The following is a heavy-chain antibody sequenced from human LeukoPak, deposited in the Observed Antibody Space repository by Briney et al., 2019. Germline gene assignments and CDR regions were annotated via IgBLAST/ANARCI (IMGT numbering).Heavy chain of an antibody. J-gene: IGHJ4*02. CDR1: GFTFSSYS. D-gene: IGHD1-26*01. Sequence: HPGGSLRLSCAASGFTFSSYSMNWVRQAPGKGLEWFSFISSSSSTIYYADSVKGRLTISRDNAKNSLYLQMNSLRAEDTAVYYCARDRGGSYSAIDYWGQGTLVTVSS. CDR3: ARDRGGSYSAIDY. CDR2: ISSSSSTI. V-gene: IGHV3-48*04.